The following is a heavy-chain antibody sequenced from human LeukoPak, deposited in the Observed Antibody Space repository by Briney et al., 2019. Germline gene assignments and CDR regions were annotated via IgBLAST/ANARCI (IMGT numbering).Heavy chain of an antibody. J-gene: IGHJ4*02. D-gene: IGHD4-17*01. V-gene: IGHV1-18*01. Sequence: GASVKVSCKASGYTFTNFGISWVRQAPGQGLEWMGWISAYNGNTNYEQRLQGRVTMTTDTSTSTAYMELRSLRSDDTAVYYCARDRDYGDYNTQDLFVYWGQGTLVTVSS. CDR1: GYTFTNFG. CDR3: ARDRDYGDYNTQDLFVY. CDR2: ISAYNGNT.